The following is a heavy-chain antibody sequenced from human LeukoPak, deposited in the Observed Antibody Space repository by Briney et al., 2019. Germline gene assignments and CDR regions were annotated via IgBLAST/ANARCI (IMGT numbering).Heavy chain of an antibody. CDR1: GFTFSSYS. Sequence: TGGSLRLTCTAPGFTFSSYSMNWVRQAPGKGLEWLSSTSSGSTYVYYADSVKGRFTISRDNAKNSLYLQMNSLTAEDTAVYYCARDPQRYCSSNSCLVDYWGQGTLVTVSS. CDR2: TSSGSTYV. J-gene: IGHJ4*02. CDR3: ARDPQRYCSSNSCLVDY. V-gene: IGHV3-21*01. D-gene: IGHD2-2*01.